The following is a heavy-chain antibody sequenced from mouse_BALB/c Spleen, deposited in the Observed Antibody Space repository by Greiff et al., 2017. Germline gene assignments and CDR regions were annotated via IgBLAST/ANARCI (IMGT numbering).Heavy chain of an antibody. CDR2: INPSSGYT. J-gene: IGHJ3*01. CDR1: GYTFTSYT. Sequence: QVQLKESGAELARPGASVKMSCKASGYTFTSYTMHWVNQRPGQGLEWIGYINPSSGYTNYNQKFKDKATLTADKSSSTAYMQLSSLTSEDSAVYYCAREGGYEYDGATSWFAYWGQGTLVTVSA. CDR3: AREGGYEYDGATSWFAY. V-gene: IGHV1-4*01. D-gene: IGHD2-4*01.